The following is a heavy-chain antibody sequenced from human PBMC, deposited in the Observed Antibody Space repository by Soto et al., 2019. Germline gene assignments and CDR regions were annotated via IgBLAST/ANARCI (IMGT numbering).Heavy chain of an antibody. D-gene: IGHD3-22*01. CDR1: GFTFINTC. J-gene: IGHJ4*02. Sequence: XGSLRLSCAGSGFTFINTCMSWVRQAPGQGLEWVSAITGNGDTTYYADSVKGRFTVSRDNSKSTLYLQMNSLRAEDTAVYYCAKIDGYFDDWGQGTLVTVSS. V-gene: IGHV3-23*01. CDR2: ITGNGDTT. CDR3: AKIDGYFDD.